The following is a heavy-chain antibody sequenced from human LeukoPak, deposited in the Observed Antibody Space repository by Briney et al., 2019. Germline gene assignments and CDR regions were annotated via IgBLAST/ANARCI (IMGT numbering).Heavy chain of an antibody. Sequence: GGSLRLSCAASGFTFSDYSMSWIRQAPGKGLEWISYITNNGSAIYYADSVKGRFTISRDNAKNSLYLQMNSLRAEDTAVYYCARGNLEWYTLDYWGQGTLVTVSS. D-gene: IGHD3-3*01. CDR3: ARGNLEWYTLDY. CDR1: GFTFSDYS. V-gene: IGHV3-11*04. CDR2: ITNNGSAI. J-gene: IGHJ4*02.